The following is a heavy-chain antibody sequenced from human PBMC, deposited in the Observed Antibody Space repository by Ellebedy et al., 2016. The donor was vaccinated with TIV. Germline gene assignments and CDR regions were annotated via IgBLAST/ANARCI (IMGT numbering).Heavy chain of an antibody. Sequence: GESLKISXAASGFTCSSYGMHWVRQAPGKGLEWVAVIWYDGSNKYYADSVKGRFTISRDNSKNTLYLQMNSLRAEDTAVYYCASLIAARPDWFNPWGQGTLVTVSS. J-gene: IGHJ5*02. CDR2: IWYDGSNK. D-gene: IGHD6-6*01. CDR3: ASLIAARPDWFNP. V-gene: IGHV3-33*01. CDR1: GFTCSSYG.